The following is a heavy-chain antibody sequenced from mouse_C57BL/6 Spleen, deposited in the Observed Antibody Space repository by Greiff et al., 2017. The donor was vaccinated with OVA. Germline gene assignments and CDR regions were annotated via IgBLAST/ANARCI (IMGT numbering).Heavy chain of an antibody. D-gene: IGHD1-1*01. Sequence: QVHVKQPGAELVRPGSSVKLSCKASGYTFTSYWMDWVKQRPGQGLEWIGNIYPSDSETHYNQKFKDKATLTVDKSSSTAYMQLSSLTSEDSAVYYCARGRELRGYFDYWGQGTTLTVSS. CDR3: ARGRELRGYFDY. V-gene: IGHV1-61*01. J-gene: IGHJ2*01. CDR2: IYPSDSET. CDR1: GYTFTSYW.